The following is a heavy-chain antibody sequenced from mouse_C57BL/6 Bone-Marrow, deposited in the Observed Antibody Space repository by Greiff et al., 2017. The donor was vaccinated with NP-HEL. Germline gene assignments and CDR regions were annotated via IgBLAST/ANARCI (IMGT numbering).Heavy chain of an antibody. V-gene: IGHV1-55*01. CDR2: IYPGSGST. D-gene: IGHD1-1*01. J-gene: IGHJ2*01. CDR3: ATVVADY. Sequence: VQLQQPGAELVKPGASVKMSCKASGYTFTSYWITWVKQRPGQGLEWIGDIYPGSGSTNYNEKFKSKATLTVDKSSSTAYMQLSSLTSEDSAVYYCATVVADYWGQGTTLTVSS. CDR1: GYTFTSYW.